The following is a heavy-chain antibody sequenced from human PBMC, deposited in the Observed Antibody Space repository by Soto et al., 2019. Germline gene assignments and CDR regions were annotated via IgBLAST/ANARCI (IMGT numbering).Heavy chain of an antibody. CDR3: ARWSEVRYGSGGSCHEGYYYGMDV. Sequence: QVQLQESGPGLVKPSQTLSLTCTVSGGSISSGGYYWSWIRQHPGKGLEWIGYSYYSGSTYYNPSLRSRVTIAVDTSKNHFSLKLSSVTAADTAVYYCARWSEVRYGSGGSCHEGYYYGMDVWGQGTTVTVSS. CDR2: SYYSGST. D-gene: IGHD2-15*01. V-gene: IGHV4-31*03. CDR1: GGSISSGGYY. J-gene: IGHJ6*02.